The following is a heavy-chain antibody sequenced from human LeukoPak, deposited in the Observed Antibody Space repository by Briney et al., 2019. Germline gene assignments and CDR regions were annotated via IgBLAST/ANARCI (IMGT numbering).Heavy chain of an antibody. CDR2: ISYSGYT. D-gene: IGHD2-21*02. CDR3: ARRSPYCGSDCYVFDY. J-gene: IGHJ4*02. Sequence: SETLSLTCTVSDDSISSYYWSWIRQPPGKGLEWIGYISYSGYTNYNPSLKSRVTISPDTSKNRFSLDLSPVTAADTAVYYCARRSPYCGSDCYVFDYWGQGTLVTVSS. CDR1: DDSISSYY. V-gene: IGHV4-59*08.